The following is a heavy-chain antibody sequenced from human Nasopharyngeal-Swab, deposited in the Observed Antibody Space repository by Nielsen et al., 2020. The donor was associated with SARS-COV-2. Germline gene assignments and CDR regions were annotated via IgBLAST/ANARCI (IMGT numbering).Heavy chain of an antibody. D-gene: IGHD3-10*01. Sequence: SGPTLVKPTQTLTLTCTFSQFSVTSNGVGVAWIRQSPGKALDCIALIYWNDDKRYSPSLKGRFTITKDTSKKQLVLTMTNMDPVDTGTYYCTKFSTDYYGSGGHYSMDVWGQGITVTVSS. J-gene: IGHJ6*02. CDR2: IYWNDDK. CDR1: QFSVTSNGVG. CDR3: TKFSTDYYGSGGHYSMDV. V-gene: IGHV2-5*04.